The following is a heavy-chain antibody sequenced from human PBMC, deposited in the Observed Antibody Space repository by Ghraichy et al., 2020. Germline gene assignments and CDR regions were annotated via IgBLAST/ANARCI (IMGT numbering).Heavy chain of an antibody. J-gene: IGHJ6*02. V-gene: IGHV4-39*02. CDR3: ASEYSASQFFYDMDD. Sequence: SETLSLTCTVSGGPIRSSSYLWGWIRQPPGKGLEWLGTVFYTGRTYYNPSLRSRVVISVDTSKNEFSLKVGSVTAADTAVYFCASEYSASQFFYDMDDWGQGTTVTVSS. CDR1: GGPIRSSSYL. CDR2: VFYTGRT. D-gene: IGHD2-21*01.